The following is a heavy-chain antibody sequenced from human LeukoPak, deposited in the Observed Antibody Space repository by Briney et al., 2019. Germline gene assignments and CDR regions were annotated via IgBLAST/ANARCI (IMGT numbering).Heavy chain of an antibody. Sequence: PSETLSLTCTVSGDSISSISYYWGWIRQPPGQGLEWIGTIYYSGSTYYNPSLKSRVTLSVDTSKSQFSLKLSSVTAADTAVYYCARRSGGKPFDYWGQGTLVTVSS. CDR3: ARRSGGKPFDY. D-gene: IGHD2-15*01. CDR1: GDSISSISYY. J-gene: IGHJ4*02. V-gene: IGHV4-39*01. CDR2: IYYSGST.